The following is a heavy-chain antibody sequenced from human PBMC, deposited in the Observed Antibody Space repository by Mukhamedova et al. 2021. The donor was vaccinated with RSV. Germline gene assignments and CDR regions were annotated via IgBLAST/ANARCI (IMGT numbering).Heavy chain of an antibody. V-gene: IGHV3-73*01. D-gene: IGHD6-25*01. CDR2: T. CDR3: ARASGALDS. J-gene: IGHJ4*02. Sequence: TAYSASPNGRFTISRDDSKATAFLQMNDMKAEDAAVYYCARASGALDSWGQGTLVSVSS.